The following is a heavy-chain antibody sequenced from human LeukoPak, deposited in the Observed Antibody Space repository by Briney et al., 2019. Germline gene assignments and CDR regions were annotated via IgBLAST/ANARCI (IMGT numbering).Heavy chain of an antibody. CDR2: IKQDGSEK. D-gene: IGHD3-22*01. CDR3: GRQMGYYYDSSIGGIDY. Sequence: GGSLRLSCTASGFPFSRSWMSWVRQAPGKGLEWVANIKQDGSEKYYVDSVKGRFTISRDNAKNSLYLRMNSLRAEDTAVYYCGRQMGYYYDSSIGGIDYWGQGTLVTVSS. V-gene: IGHV3-7*01. CDR1: GFPFSRSW. J-gene: IGHJ4*02.